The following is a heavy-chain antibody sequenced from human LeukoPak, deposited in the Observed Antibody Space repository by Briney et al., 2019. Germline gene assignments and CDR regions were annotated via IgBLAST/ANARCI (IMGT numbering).Heavy chain of an antibody. CDR1: VDSVSSNSVA. J-gene: IGHJ4*02. CDR2: TYYRSKRYN. CDR3: ARGSLFDC. Sequence: SQTLSLTCVISVDSVSSNSVAWNWIRQSPSRGLEWLGRTYYRSKRYNDYAVSVKSRFTINPDTSNNQFSLHLRSVTSEDTAVYYGARGSLFDCWVQGSMVTVSS. V-gene: IGHV6-1*01.